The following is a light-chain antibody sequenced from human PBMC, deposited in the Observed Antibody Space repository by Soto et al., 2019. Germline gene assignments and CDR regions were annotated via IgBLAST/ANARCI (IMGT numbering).Light chain of an antibody. V-gene: IGLV2-23*01. CDR3: CSYAGSSRGVV. CDR2: EGS. CDR1: SSDVGSYNL. J-gene: IGLJ2*01. Sequence: QSALTQPASVSGSPGQSITISFTGTSSDVGSYNLVSWYQQHPGKAPKLMIYEGSKRPSGVSNRFSGSKSGNTASLTIYGLQAEDEADYYCCSYAGSSRGVVFGGGTKLTVL.